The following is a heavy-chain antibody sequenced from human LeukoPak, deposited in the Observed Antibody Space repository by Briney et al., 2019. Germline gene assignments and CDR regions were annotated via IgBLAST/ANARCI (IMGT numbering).Heavy chain of an antibody. V-gene: IGHV3-74*01. D-gene: IGHD2-2*01. CDR1: GFTSFSNYW. CDR3: ARDRNYQLSPP. CDR2: IKGDGSGT. J-gene: IGHJ4*02. Sequence: GGSLRLSCAASGFTSFSNYWIHRVRQAPGKGLVWVSRIKGDGSGTIYADSVKGRFTISRDNARNTVYLQMNSLRVEDTAVYYCARDRNYQLSPPWGQGTLVTVSS.